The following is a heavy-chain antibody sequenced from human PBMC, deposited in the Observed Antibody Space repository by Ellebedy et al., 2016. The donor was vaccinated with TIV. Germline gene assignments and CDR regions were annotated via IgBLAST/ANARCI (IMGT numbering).Heavy chain of an antibody. J-gene: IGHJ4*02. CDR3: ATDIVGATSGFDY. V-gene: IGHV1-2*04. D-gene: IGHD1-26*01. Sequence: AASVKVSCKASGYTFTGYYMHWVRQAPGQGLEWMGWINPNSGGTNYAQKFQGWVTMTRDTSISTAYMELSSLRSEDTAVYYCATDIVGATSGFDYWGQGTLVTVSS. CDR2: INPNSGGT. CDR1: GYTFTGYY.